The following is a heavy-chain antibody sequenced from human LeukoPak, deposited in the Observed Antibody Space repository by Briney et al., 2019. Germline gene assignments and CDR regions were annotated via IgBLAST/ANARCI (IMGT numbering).Heavy chain of an antibody. J-gene: IGHJ6*02. Sequence: PSQTLSLTCTVSGGSISSGGYYWSWIRQHPGKGLEWIGYIYYNGNTNYSPSLKSRVTMSVDTSKNLFSLKVSSVTAADTAVYYCARGRSNYYGMDVWGQGTTVTVSS. CDR3: ARGRSNYYGMDV. D-gene: IGHD1-26*01. CDR2: IYYNGNT. CDR1: GGSISSGGYY. V-gene: IGHV4-61*08.